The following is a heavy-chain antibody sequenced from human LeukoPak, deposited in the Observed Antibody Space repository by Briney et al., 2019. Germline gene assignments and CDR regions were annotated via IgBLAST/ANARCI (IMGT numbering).Heavy chain of an antibody. CDR3: ARDRSLDY. J-gene: IGHJ4*02. Sequence: GGSLRLSCAASGFIKSYYAMSWVRQAPGKGLEWVSSISSSSSYIYYADSVKGRFTISRDNAKNSLYLQMNSLRAEDTAVYYCARDRSLDYWGQGTLVTVSS. V-gene: IGHV3-21*01. CDR2: ISSSSSYI. CDR1: GFIKSYYA.